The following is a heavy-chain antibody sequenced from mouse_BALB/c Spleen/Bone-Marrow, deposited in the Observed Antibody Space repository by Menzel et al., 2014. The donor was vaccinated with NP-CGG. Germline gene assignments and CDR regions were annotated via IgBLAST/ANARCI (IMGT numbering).Heavy chain of an antibody. Sequence: EVKLQESGPELVKPGTSVKMSCKASGYTFTSYVIHWVKQKPGQGLEWIGYINPFNDGTKYNEKFKDKATLTSDKSSNTAYMELSSLTSEDSAVYYCARTENYYGSSFDYWGQGTTLTVSS. V-gene: IGHV1-14*01. J-gene: IGHJ2*01. CDR2: INPFNDGT. D-gene: IGHD1-1*01. CDR3: ARTENYYGSSFDY. CDR1: GYTFTSYV.